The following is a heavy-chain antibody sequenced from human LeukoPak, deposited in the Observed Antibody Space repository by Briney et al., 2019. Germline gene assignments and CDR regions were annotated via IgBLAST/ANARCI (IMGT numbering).Heavy chain of an antibody. Sequence: GGSLRLSCAASGFSLKTYNMNWVRQAPGKGLEWVSSMASSRYIYYADSVKGRFTISRDDANNLVFLQMHSLRAEDTAIYYCTRDQFFDYDNDDAFDVWGQGTKVIVSS. CDR2: MASSRYI. J-gene: IGHJ3*01. D-gene: IGHD3-22*01. V-gene: IGHV3-21*04. CDR1: GFSLKTYN. CDR3: TRDQFFDYDNDDAFDV.